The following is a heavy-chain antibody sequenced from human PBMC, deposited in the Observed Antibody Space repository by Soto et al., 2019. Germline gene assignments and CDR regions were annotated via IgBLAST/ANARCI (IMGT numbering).Heavy chain of an antibody. Sequence: QVQLQESGPGLVKPSGTLSLTCTVSGGSVSSTNWWSWVRQAPGEGLVWIGEIFHSGTTNYNPSLKSRVVISMDTSTNQLSLRLDSVTAADTALYFCARHIAVPTTRGFDYWGQGTLVTVSS. CDR2: IFHSGTT. CDR3: ARHIAVPTTRGFDY. J-gene: IGHJ4*02. D-gene: IGHD2-15*01. V-gene: IGHV4-4*02. CDR1: GGSVSSTNW.